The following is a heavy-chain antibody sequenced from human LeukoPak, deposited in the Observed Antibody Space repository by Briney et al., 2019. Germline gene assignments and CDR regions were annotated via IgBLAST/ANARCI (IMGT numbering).Heavy chain of an antibody. CDR2: ISGGGGYT. V-gene: IGHV3-23*01. J-gene: IGHJ4*02. Sequence: GGSLRLSCAASGFTFSSYGMSWVRQAPGKGLEWVSGISGGGGYTYYAVSVKGRFTISRDNSKNTLYLQMNSLRAEDTAVYYCAKEGKTRNWNYYQAKPVYWGQGTLVTVSS. D-gene: IGHD1-7*01. CDR1: GFTFSSYG. CDR3: AKEGKTRNWNYYQAKPVY.